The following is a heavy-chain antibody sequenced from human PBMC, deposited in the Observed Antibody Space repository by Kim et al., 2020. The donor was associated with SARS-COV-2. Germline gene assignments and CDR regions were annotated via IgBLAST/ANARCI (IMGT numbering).Heavy chain of an antibody. Sequence: SETLSLTCAVYGGSFSGYYWSWIRQPPGKGLEWIGEINHSGSTNYNPSLKSRVTISVDTSKNQFSLKLSSVTAADTAVYYCARVAYCGGDCFHNFDYWGQGTLVTVSS. CDR3: ARVAYCGGDCFHNFDY. CDR1: GGSFSGYY. D-gene: IGHD2-21*02. J-gene: IGHJ4*02. V-gene: IGHV4-34*01. CDR2: INHSGST.